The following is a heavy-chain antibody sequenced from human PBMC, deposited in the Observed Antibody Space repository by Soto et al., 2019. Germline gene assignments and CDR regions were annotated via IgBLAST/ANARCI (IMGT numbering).Heavy chain of an antibody. J-gene: IGHJ4*02. CDR2: IHYSGST. CDR3: TRGGDAYKNGH. V-gene: IGHV4-61*01. CDR1: GGSVIIGTYY. Sequence: SETLSLTCTVSGGSVIIGTYYWSWIRQPPGKGLEWIGFIHYSGSTNYNPSLKSRVTMSVDTSKNQFSLKLTSVNAADTAVYYCTRGGDAYKNGHWGQGTLVTVSS. D-gene: IGHD2-21*01.